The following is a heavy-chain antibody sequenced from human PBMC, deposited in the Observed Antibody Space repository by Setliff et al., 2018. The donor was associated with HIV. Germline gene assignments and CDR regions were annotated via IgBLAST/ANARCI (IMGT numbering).Heavy chain of an antibody. CDR1: GFAFDEYA. V-gene: IGHV3-15*01. D-gene: IGHD2-21*01. Sequence: GSLRLSCVASGFAFDEYALHWVRQVPGKGLEWVGRIKSKTDGGTTDYAAPVKGRFTISRDDSKNTLYLQMNSLKTEDTAVYYCTTGTRLVDWGQGALVTVSS. CDR2: IKSKTDGGTT. J-gene: IGHJ4*02. CDR3: TTGTRLVD.